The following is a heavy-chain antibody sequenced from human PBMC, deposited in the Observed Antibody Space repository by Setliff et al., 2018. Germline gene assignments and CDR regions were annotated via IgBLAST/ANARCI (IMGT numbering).Heavy chain of an antibody. J-gene: IGHJ4*02. CDR1: GGGGSFSNYY. CDR3: ATSGFCSSGSCYSFDD. V-gene: IGHV4-34*01. CDR2: ISPVGST. Sequence: PSETLSLTCGVYGGGGSFSNYYWSWIRQPPGKGLGWIGEISPVGSTNYNPSLRSRVTMSLDASKNRFSLNLTSVTAADTAVYFCATSGFCSSGSCYSFDDWGQGALVTVSS. D-gene: IGHD2-15*01.